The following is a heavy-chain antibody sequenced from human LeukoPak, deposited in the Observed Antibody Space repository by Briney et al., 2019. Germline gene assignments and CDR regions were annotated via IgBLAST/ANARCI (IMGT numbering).Heavy chain of an antibody. CDR1: GFTFNIYA. V-gene: IGHV3-21*04. Sequence: PGGSLRLSCAASGFTFNIYAMHWVRQAPGKGLEWVSSISGSSHYIYYADSVKGRFTISRDNAKNSLYLQMNSLRAEDTALYYCARRYSYENDYWGQGTLVTVSS. D-gene: IGHD5-18*01. CDR2: ISGSSHYI. CDR3: ARRYSYENDY. J-gene: IGHJ4*02.